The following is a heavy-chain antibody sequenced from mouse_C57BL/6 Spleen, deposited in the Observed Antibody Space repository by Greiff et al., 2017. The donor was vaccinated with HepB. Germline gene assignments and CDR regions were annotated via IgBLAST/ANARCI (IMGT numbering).Heavy chain of an antibody. Sequence: QVQLQQSGAELVKPGASVKLSCKASGYTFTSYWMQWVKQRPGQGLEWIGEIDPSDSYTNYNQKFKGKATLTVDTSSSTAYMQLSSLTSEDSAVYYCARFSTRDYWGQGTTLTVSS. J-gene: IGHJ2*01. V-gene: IGHV1-50*01. D-gene: IGHD1-1*01. CDR3: ARFSTRDY. CDR1: GYTFTSYW. CDR2: IDPSDSYT.